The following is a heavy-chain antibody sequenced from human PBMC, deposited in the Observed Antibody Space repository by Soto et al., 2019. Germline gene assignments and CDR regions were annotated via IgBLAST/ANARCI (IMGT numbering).Heavy chain of an antibody. CDR2: ISAYNGNT. V-gene: IGHV1-18*01. J-gene: IGHJ4*02. D-gene: IGHD3-3*01. Sequence: QVQLVQSGAEVKKPGASVKVSCKASGYTFTSYGISWVRQAPGQGLEWMGWISAYNGNTNYAQKLQGRVTLTTDTSTSTAYMELRSLRSVDTAVYRFASDAYYDFWSGYIDYWGQGTLVTVSS. CDR3: ASDAYYDFWSGYIDY. CDR1: GYTFTSYG.